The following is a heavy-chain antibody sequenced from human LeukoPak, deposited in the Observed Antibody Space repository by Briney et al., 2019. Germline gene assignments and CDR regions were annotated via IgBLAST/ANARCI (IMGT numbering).Heavy chain of an antibody. J-gene: IGHJ4*02. CDR2: INPNSGGT. V-gene: IGHV1-2*02. Sequence: ASVKVSCKASGYTFTGYYMHWVRQAPGQGREGMGWINPNSGGTNYAQKFQGRVTMTRDTSISTAYMELSTLRSDDTAVYYCARVSVVGASMWDYWSQGTLVTVSS. CDR1: GYTFTGYY. D-gene: IGHD1-26*01. CDR3: ARVSVVGASMWDY.